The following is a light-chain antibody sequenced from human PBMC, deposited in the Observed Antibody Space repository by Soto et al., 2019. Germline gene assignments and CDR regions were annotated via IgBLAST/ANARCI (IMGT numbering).Light chain of an antibody. J-gene: IGKJ5*01. CDR1: ESIIRW. CDR2: KAS. CDR3: QQHNSFSIT. V-gene: IGKV1-5*03. Sequence: DIQMTQSPSTLSASVGGRVTITCRASESIIRWLAWYQQKPGKAPKLLIYKASSLEGGVPSRFSGSGSGTEFTLTINSLQADDFATYYCQQHNSFSITFGQGTRLEI.